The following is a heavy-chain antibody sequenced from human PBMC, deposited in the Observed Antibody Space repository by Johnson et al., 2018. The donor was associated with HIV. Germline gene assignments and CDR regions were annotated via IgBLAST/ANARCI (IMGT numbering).Heavy chain of an antibody. CDR1: GFTFSSYG. V-gene: IGHV3-33*01. J-gene: IGHJ3*02. D-gene: IGHD4-23*01. Sequence: QVQLVESGGGVVQPGRSLRLSCAASGFTFSSYGMHWVRQAPGKGLEWVAVIWYDGSNKDYADSVKGRFTISRDNSKNTLYLQMNSLRVEDTAVYYCARSPGKDCGGNSGAFDIWGQGTMVTVSS. CDR3: ARSPGKDCGGNSGAFDI. CDR2: IWYDGSNK.